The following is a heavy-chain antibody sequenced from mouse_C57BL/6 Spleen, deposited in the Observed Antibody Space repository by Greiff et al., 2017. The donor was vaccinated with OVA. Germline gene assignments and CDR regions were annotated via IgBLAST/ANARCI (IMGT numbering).Heavy chain of an antibody. V-gene: IGHV5-4*01. CDR3: ARDDDYDRRWYFDV. CDR2: ISDGGSYT. Sequence: EVKLMESGGGLVKPGGSLKLSCAASGFTFSSYAMSWVRQTPEKRLEWVATISDGGSYTYYPDNVKGRFTISRDNAKNNLYLQMSHLKSEDTAMYYCARDDDYDRRWYFDVWGTGTTVTVSS. D-gene: IGHD2-4*01. J-gene: IGHJ1*03. CDR1: GFTFSSYA.